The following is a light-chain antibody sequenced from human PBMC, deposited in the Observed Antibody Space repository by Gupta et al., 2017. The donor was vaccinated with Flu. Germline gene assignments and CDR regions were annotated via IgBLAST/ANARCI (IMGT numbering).Light chain of an antibody. CDR1: TSDVGGYNS. J-gene: IGLJ2*01. V-gene: IGLV2-14*04. CDR3: SSYTSGSTPVVA. CDR2: DVS. Sequence: ISCTGTTSDVGGYNSVSWYQQRPGTAPKLMIYDVSNRPSGISNRFSGSKSVNTASLTIPGLQAADEADYYCSSYTSGSTPVVAFG.